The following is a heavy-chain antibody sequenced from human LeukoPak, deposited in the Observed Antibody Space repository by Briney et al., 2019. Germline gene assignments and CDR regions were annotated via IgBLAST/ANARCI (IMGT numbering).Heavy chain of an antibody. CDR1: GGSFSGYY. V-gene: IGHV4-34*01. Sequence: PSHTLSLTCAVYGGSFSGYYWSWIRQPPGKGLEWVGEINHSGSTNYNPSLKSRVTISVDTSKNQFSLKLSSVTAADTAVYYCNTMGPPGPSKLESYFDYWGRGTLVTVSS. J-gene: IGHJ4*02. D-gene: IGHD3-3*01. CDR2: INHSGST. CDR3: NTMGPPGPSKLESYFDY.